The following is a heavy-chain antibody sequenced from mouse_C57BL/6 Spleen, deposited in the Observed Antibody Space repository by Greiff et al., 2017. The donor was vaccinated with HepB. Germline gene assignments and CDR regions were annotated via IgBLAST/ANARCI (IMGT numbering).Heavy chain of an antibody. CDR1: GFTFSDYG. D-gene: IGHD1-1*01. CDR2: ISSGSSTI. CDR3: ARPRITTVVAPSFAY. V-gene: IGHV5-17*01. J-gene: IGHJ3*01. Sequence: EVHLVESGGGLVKPGGSLKLSCAASGFTFSDYGMHWVRQAPEKGLEWVAYISSGSSTIYYADTVKGRFTISRDNAKNTLFLQMTSLRSEDTAMYYCARPRITTVVAPSFAYWGQGTLVTVSA.